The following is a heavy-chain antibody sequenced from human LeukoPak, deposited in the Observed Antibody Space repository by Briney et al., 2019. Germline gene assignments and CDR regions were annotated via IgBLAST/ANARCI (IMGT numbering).Heavy chain of an antibody. D-gene: IGHD2-2*01. J-gene: IGHJ4*02. V-gene: IGHV1-69*05. CDR1: GGTFSSYF. CDR3: ARGTQYCSSTSCYAFDY. CDR2: IIPIFGTA. Sequence: VASVKVSCKASGGTFSSYFISWVRQAPGQGLEWMGGIIPIFGTANYAQKFQGRVTITTDESTSTAYMELSSLRSEDTAVYYCARGTQYCSSTSCYAFDYWGQGTLATVSS.